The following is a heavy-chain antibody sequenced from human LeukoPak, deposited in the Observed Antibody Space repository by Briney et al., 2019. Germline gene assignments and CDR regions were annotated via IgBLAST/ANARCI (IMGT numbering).Heavy chain of an antibody. CDR2: ISAYNGNT. CDR3: AREIYGDYYFDY. D-gene: IGHD4-17*01. J-gene: IGHJ4*02. Sequence: ASVKVSCKASGYTFTSYGISWVRQAPGQGLEWMGWISAYNGNTNYAQKLQGRVTMATDTSTSTAYMELRSLRSDDTAVYYCAREIYGDYYFDYWGQGTLVTVSS. V-gene: IGHV1-18*01. CDR1: GYTFTSYG.